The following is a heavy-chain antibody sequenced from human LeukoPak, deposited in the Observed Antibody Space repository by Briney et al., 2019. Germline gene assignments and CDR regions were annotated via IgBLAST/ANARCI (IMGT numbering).Heavy chain of an antibody. CDR3: ARGVEPLAANTLAY. Sequence: GGSLRLSCAASGFTVITNDMTWVRQAPGKGLEWVSVLYSDGNTKYADSVQGRFTISRDNSKNTLYLEMNSPSPDDTAVYYCARGVEPLAANTLAYWGQGTLVTVSS. CDR1: GFTVITND. CDR2: LYSDGNT. J-gene: IGHJ4*02. D-gene: IGHD1-14*01. V-gene: IGHV3-53*01.